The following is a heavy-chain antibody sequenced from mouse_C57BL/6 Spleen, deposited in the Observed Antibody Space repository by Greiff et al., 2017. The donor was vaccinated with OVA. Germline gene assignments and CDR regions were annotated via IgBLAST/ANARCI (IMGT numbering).Heavy chain of an antibody. CDR2: IYPGDGDT. CDR1: GYAFSSSW. V-gene: IGHV1-82*01. J-gene: IGHJ4*01. CDR3: GPGSSPYYYAKDY. Sequence: QVQLKESGPELVKPGASVKISCKASGYAFSSSWMNWVKQRPGKGLEWIGRIYPGDGDTNYNGKFKGKATLTADKSSSTAYMQLSSLTSEDSAVYFCGPGSSPYYYAKDYWGQGTSVTVSS. D-gene: IGHD1-1*01.